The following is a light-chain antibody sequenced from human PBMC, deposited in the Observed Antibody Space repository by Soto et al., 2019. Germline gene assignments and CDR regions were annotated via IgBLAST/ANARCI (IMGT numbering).Light chain of an antibody. CDR3: SSYTTSSTLV. V-gene: IGLV2-14*03. CDR1: SSDVGGYNY. CDR2: DVN. Sequence: QSALTQPASVSGSPGQSINISCTGTSSDVGGYNYVSWYQQHPGKAPKLMIYDVNNRPSGVSNRFSGSKSGNTASLTISGLQAEDEAHYYCSSYTTSSTLVFGGGTKLTVL. J-gene: IGLJ3*02.